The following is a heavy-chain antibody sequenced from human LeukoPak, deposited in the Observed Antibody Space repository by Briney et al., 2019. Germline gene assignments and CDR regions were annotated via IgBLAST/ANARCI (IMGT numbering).Heavy chain of an antibody. CDR2: IYSGGST. J-gene: IGHJ4*02. CDR1: GFTVSSNY. Sequence: GALRLSCAASGFTVSSNYMSWVRQAPGKGLEWVSVIYSGGSTYYADSVKGRFTISRDNSKNTLYLQMNSLRAEDTAVYYCAREGERTAAAGFDYWGQGTLVTVSS. CDR3: AREGERTAAAGFDY. D-gene: IGHD6-13*01. V-gene: IGHV3-53*01.